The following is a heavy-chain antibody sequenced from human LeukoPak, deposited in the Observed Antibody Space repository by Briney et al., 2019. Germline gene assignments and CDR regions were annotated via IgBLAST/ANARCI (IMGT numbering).Heavy chain of an antibody. V-gene: IGHV3-53*01. J-gene: IGHJ4*02. D-gene: IGHD1-14*01. CDR3: ARGRPHFDY. Sequence: GGSLRLSCVASGFTFNNYAMSWVRQAPGKGLEWVSVIYSGGSTYYADSVKGRFTISRDNSKNTLYLQMNSLRVEDTAVYYCARGRPHFDYWGQGTLVTVSS. CDR2: IYSGGST. CDR1: GFTFNNYA.